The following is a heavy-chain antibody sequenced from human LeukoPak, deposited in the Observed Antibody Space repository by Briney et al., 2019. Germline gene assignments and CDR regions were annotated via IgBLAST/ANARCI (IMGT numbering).Heavy chain of an antibody. V-gene: IGHV3-23*01. CDR1: GFTFSSYA. CDR3: AQGGGYFLYFEY. J-gene: IGHJ4*02. Sequence: GGSLRLSCAASGFTFSSYAMSWVRQDPGKGLEWVSAISGSGGSTYYADSVKGRFTISRDNSKNTLSLQMNSLRAEDTAVYYCAQGGGYFLYFEYWGQGTLVTVSS. D-gene: IGHD2/OR15-2a*01. CDR2: ISGSGGST.